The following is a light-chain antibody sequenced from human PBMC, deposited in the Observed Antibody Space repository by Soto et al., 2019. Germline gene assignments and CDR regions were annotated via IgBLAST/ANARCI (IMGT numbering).Light chain of an antibody. CDR3: QLRGNWPPYT. J-gene: IGKJ2*01. CDR1: QSVSSY. CDR2: DAS. Sequence: EIVLTQSPATLSLSPGERATLSCRASQSVSSYLAWYQQKPGQAPRLLIYDASNRATGIPARFSGSGSGTDFTLTISSLEPEDFAVYYCQLRGNWPPYTFGQGTKLETK. V-gene: IGKV3-11*01.